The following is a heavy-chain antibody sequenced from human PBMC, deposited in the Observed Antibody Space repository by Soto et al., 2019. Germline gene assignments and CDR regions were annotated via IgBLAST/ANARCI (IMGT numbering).Heavy chain of an antibody. CDR3: AKDLFSPAAAGSLAFDI. Sequence: GGSLRLSCAASGFTISSYGMHWVRQAPGKGLEWVAVISYDGSNKYYADSVKGRFTISRDNSKNTLYLQMNSLRAEDTAVYYCAKDLFSPAAAGSLAFDIWGQGTMVTVSS. CDR2: ISYDGSNK. V-gene: IGHV3-30*18. J-gene: IGHJ3*02. CDR1: GFTISSYG. D-gene: IGHD6-13*01.